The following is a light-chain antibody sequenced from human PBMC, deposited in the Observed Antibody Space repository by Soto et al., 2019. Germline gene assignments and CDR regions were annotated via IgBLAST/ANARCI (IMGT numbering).Light chain of an antibody. Sequence: CALTQPASVSGSPGQSITISCTGTSSDVGSYNLVSWYQQHPGKAPKLMIYEVSKRPSGVSNRFSGSKSGNTASLTISGLQAVDEADYYCCSYAGSSTYVFGTGTKLTVL. CDR3: CSYAGSSTYV. J-gene: IGLJ1*01. CDR1: SSDVGSYNL. CDR2: EVS. V-gene: IGLV2-23*02.